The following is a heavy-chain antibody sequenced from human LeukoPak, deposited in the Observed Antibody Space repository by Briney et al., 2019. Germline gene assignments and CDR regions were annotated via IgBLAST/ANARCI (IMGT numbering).Heavy chain of an antibody. CDR1: GGSISSSSYY. Sequence: SETLSLTCTVSGGSISSSSYYWGWIRQPPGKGLEWIGSIYYSGSTYYNPSLKSRVTISVDTSKNQFSLKLSSVTAADTAVYYCARDIEAVAGTRNWGQGTLVTVSS. CDR3: ARDIEAVAGTRN. J-gene: IGHJ4*02. V-gene: IGHV4-39*07. CDR2: IYYSGST. D-gene: IGHD6-19*01.